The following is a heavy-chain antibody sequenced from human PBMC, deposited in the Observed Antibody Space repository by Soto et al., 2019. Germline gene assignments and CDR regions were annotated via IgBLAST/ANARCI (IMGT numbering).Heavy chain of an antibody. CDR1: GGSISSGGYS. J-gene: IGHJ5*02. CDR2: IYHSGST. D-gene: IGHD1-1*01. CDR3: ARSLYNLGFIDGWYVP. Sequence: SETLSLTCAVSGGSISSGGYSWSWIRQPPGKGLEWIGYIYHSGSTYYNPSLKSRVTISVDRSKNQFSLKLSSVTAADTAVYYCARSLYNLGFIDGWYVPWGQAPLVTVSS. V-gene: IGHV4-30-2*01.